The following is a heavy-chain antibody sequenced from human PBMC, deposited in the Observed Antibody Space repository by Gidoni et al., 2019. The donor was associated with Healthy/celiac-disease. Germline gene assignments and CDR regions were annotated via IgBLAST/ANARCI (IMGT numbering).Heavy chain of an antibody. D-gene: IGHD3-9*01. CDR2: ISGSGGST. CDR1: GFTFSSYA. V-gene: IGHV3-23*01. J-gene: IGHJ6*03. CDR3: AYGDYDILTGHYYYMDV. Sequence: EVQLLESGGGLVQPGGSRRLACAASGFTFSSYAMSWVRQAPGKGLEWVSAISGSGGSTYYADSVKGRFTISRDNSKNTLYLQMNSLRAEDTAVYYCAYGDYDILTGHYYYMDVWGKGTTVTVSS.